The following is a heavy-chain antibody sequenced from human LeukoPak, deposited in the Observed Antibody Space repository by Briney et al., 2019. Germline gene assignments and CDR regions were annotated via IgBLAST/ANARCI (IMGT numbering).Heavy chain of an antibody. Sequence: GGSLRLSCAASGFTVSSNYMSWVRQAPGKGLEWVSVIYSGGSTYYADSVKGRFTISRDNSKNTLYLQMNSLRAEDTAVYYCAREANYYGSGSYYWSYFDYWGQGTLVTVSS. CDR2: IYSGGST. V-gene: IGHV3-53*01. CDR1: GFTVSSNY. D-gene: IGHD3-10*01. CDR3: AREANYYGSGSYYWSYFDY. J-gene: IGHJ4*02.